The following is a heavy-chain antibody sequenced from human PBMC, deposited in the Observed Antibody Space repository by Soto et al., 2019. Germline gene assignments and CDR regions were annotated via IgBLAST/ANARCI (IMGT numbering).Heavy chain of an antibody. Sequence: EVQLVESGGGLVQPGGSLRLSCAGSGFTFSNYWMHWVRQAPGKGLEWVSRIDHDGPTDYADSVRVRFTISRDNAENTLYLQMNSLSPEDTAVYYCVRDRHGDYWGQGTLVTVSS. CDR3: VRDRHGDY. CDR1: GFTFSNYW. J-gene: IGHJ4*02. CDR2: IDHDGPT. V-gene: IGHV3-74*01.